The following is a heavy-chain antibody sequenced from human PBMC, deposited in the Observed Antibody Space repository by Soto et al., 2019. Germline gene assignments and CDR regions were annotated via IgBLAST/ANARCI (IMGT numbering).Heavy chain of an antibody. V-gene: IGHV1-2*04. CDR1: GYTITGYY. D-gene: IGHD6-6*01. Sequence: ASVKVACKASGYTITGYYMHWVRQAPGQGLEWMGWINPNSGGTNYAQKFQGWVTMTRDTSISTAYMELSRLRSDDTAVYYCARERPPADYYYGMDVWGQGTTVTVSS. J-gene: IGHJ6*02. CDR2: INPNSGGT. CDR3: ARERPPADYYYGMDV.